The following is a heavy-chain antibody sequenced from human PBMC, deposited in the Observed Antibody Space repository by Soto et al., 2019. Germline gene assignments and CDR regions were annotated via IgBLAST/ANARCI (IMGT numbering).Heavy chain of an antibody. D-gene: IGHD1-7*01. CDR1: GGTFSSYA. CDR2: IIPIFGTA. V-gene: IGHV1-69*13. J-gene: IGHJ6*02. CDR3: ARALAGSGTTPRVYYYYYGMDV. Sequence: ASVKVSCKASGGTFSSYAISWVRQAPGQGLEWMGGIIPIFGTANYAQKFQGRVTITADESTSTAYMELSSLRSEDTAVYYCARALAGSGTTPRVYYYYYGMDVWGQGTTVTVSS.